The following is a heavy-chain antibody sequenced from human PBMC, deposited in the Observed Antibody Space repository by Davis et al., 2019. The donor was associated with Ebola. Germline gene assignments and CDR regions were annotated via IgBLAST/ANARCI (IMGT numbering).Heavy chain of an antibody. D-gene: IGHD4-11*01. CDR3: ARDHSDQSPVTISEAAYYGMDV. V-gene: IGHV3-21*01. CDR2: ISSSSSYI. CDR1: GFTFSSYA. J-gene: IGHJ6*02. Sequence: PGGSLRLSCAASGFTFSSYAMSWVRQAPGKGLEWVSSISSSSSYIYYADSVKGRFTISRDNSKNTLYLQMNSLRAEDTAVYYCARDHSDQSPVTISEAAYYGMDVWGQGTTVTVSS.